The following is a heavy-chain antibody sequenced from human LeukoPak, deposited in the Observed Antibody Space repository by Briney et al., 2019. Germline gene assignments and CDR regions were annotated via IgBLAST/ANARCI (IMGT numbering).Heavy chain of an antibody. D-gene: IGHD6-13*01. V-gene: IGHV7-4-1*02. CDR2: INTNTGNP. CDR1: GFTFTSYA. Sequence: GGSLRLSCAASGFTFTSYAMNWVRQAPGQGLEWMGWINTNTGNPTYAQGFTGRFVFSLDTSVSTAYLQISSLKAEDTAVYYCARVEIGVIAAAGRGGGDFDYWGQGTLVTVSS. CDR3: ARVEIGVIAAAGRGGGDFDY. J-gene: IGHJ4*02.